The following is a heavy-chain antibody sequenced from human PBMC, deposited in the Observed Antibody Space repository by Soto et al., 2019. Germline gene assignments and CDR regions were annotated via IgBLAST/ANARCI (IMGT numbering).Heavy chain of an antibody. CDR1: GFTFSSYA. V-gene: IGHV3-23*01. D-gene: IGHD4-4*01. CDR3: AKDFLMTTVTTTIDY. Sequence: GESLKISCAASGFTFSSYAMSWVRQAPGKGLEWVSAISGSGGSTYYADSVKGRFTISRDNSKNTLYLQMNSLRAEDTAVYYCAKDFLMTTVTTTIDYWGQGTLVTVSS. CDR2: ISGSGGST. J-gene: IGHJ4*02.